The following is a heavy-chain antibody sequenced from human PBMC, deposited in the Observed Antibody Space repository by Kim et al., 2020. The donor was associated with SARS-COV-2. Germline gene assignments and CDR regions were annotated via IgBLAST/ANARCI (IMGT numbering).Heavy chain of an antibody. CDR2: SYHSGTT. V-gene: IGHV4-31*11. CDR1: GGPLNSGGFY. J-gene: IGHJ5*02. D-gene: IGHD3-3*01. CDR3: ARARSRFFSSFDP. Sequence: SDTLSLTCVVSGGPLNSGGFYWSWIRQYPGKGLEWIGYSYHSGTTYNPSLKSRVTISVDMSKNRFFLNLSSVTAADTAVYYCARARSRFFSSFDPWGQGTLVTVS.